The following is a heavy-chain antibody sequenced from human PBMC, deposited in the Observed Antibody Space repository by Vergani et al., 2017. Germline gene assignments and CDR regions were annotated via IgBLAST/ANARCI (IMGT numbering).Heavy chain of an antibody. CDR2: INPNSGGT. CDR3: ARDGGYCTNGVCYTDYYGMDV. D-gene: IGHD2-8*01. CDR1: GYTFTGYY. Sequence: QVQLVQSGAEVKKPGASVKVSCKASGYTFTGYYMHWVRQAPGQGLEWMGWINPNSGGTNYAQKFQGRVTMTRETSISTAYMELSRLRADDTAVYYCARDGGYCTNGVCYTDYYGMDVWGQGTTVTVSS. V-gene: IGHV1-2*02. J-gene: IGHJ6*02.